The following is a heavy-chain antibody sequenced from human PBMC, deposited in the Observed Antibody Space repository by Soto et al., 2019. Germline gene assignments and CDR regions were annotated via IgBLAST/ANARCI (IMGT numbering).Heavy chain of an antibody. D-gene: IGHD2-15*01. Sequence: QVQLVQSGAEVKKPGSSVKVSCKASGGTFSSYAISWVRQAPGQGREWMEGVILIFGKAKYAQKLQGRDMITADESTGTAYTEMSSLRSEDTAVYYCARGLPSTNCSGAGYTGRRVRSYYYYGRDDCGQGTTVTVSS. V-gene: IGHV1-69*01. CDR1: GGTFSSYA. CDR3: ARGLPSTNCSGAGYTGRRVRSYYYYGRDD. CDR2: VILIFGKA. J-gene: IGHJ6*02.